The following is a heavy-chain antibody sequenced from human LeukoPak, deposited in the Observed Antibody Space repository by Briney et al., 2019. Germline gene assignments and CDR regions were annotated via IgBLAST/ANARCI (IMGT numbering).Heavy chain of an antibody. V-gene: IGHV3-7*01. D-gene: IGHD2-15*01. CDR3: ARGGGLHTIFDL. CDR1: GFSFRNYW. Sequence: TGGSLRLSCAASGFSFRNYWMGWVRQAPGKGLEWVANTKPDGSAEYYADSVRGRFTVSRDNANNLLYLQMNRLRAEDTAVYYFARGGGLHTIFDLWGQGTLLRVS. J-gene: IGHJ4*02. CDR2: TKPDGSAE.